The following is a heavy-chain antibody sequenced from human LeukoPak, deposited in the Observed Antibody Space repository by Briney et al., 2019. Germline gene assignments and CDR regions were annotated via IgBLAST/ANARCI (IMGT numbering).Heavy chain of an antibody. D-gene: IGHD3-3*01. CDR3: ARATRTNYYYYMDV. Sequence: PSETLSLTCAVYGGSFSGYYWSWIRQPPGKGLEWIGEINHSGSTNYNPSLKSRVTISVDTSKNQFSLKLSSVTAADTAVYYCARATRTNYYYYMDVWGKGTTVTVSS. CDR2: INHSGST. J-gene: IGHJ6*03. CDR1: GGSFSGYY. V-gene: IGHV4-34*01.